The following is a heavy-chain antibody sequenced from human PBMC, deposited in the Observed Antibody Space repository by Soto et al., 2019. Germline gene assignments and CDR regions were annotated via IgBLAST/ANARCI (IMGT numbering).Heavy chain of an antibody. CDR1: GFTFSGYA. CDR2: ISGSGDST. Sequence: EVQLLESGGGLVQPGESLRLSCAASGFTFSGYAVSWVRQAPGKGLEWVSGISGSGDSTYYADSVKGRFTISRDNSKNTLYLQMNSLRAEDTAVYYCAKSAYVSGTQRFDPWGQGTLVTVSS. CDR3: AKSAYVSGTQRFDP. D-gene: IGHD3-10*01. V-gene: IGHV3-23*01. J-gene: IGHJ5*02.